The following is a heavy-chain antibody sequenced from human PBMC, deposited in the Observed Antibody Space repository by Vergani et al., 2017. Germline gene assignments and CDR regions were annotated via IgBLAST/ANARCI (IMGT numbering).Heavy chain of an antibody. Sequence: EVHLVESGGGLVQPGGSLRLSCEASGFSFPGYAMSWVRQARGKAVEWVSSVSGSSATPYYADSVKGRFIISRDNSKHTLHLQMNSLRADDTAVYYCTKGSRGYTGYFFDYWGQGTLATVSS. CDR1: GFSFPGYA. V-gene: IGHV3-23*04. CDR3: TKGSRGYTGYFFDY. CDR2: VSGSSATP. D-gene: IGHD5-12*01. J-gene: IGHJ4*02.